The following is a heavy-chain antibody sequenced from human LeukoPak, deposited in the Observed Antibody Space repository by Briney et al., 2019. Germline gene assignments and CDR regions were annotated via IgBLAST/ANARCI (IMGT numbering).Heavy chain of an antibody. D-gene: IGHD2-2*01. Sequence: GESLKISCKGSGYRFNGYWIGWVRQMSGKGLEWMGVIYPDDSETRYSPSFQGQVTISVDKSISTAFLHWSSLKASDTAMYFCARGFCSSTGCYPAPFNYWGQGTLVTVSP. CDR2: IYPDDSET. CDR1: GYRFNGYW. J-gene: IGHJ4*02. V-gene: IGHV5-51*01. CDR3: ARGFCSSTGCYPAPFNY.